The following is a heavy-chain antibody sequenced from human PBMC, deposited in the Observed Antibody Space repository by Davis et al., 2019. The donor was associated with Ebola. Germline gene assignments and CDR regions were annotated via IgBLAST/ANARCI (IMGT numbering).Heavy chain of an antibody. J-gene: IGHJ4*02. CDR1: GFTFSNYG. V-gene: IGHV3-30*02. D-gene: IGHD3-10*01. CDR3: ARADYFASGSPLGDFDY. CDR2: IRYDGSDK. Sequence: GGSLRLSCAASGFTFSNYGMHWVRQAPGKGLEWVAFIRYDGSDKYYADSVKGRFTISRDNFKNTLYLQMNSLRAEDTSVFYCARADYFASGSPLGDFDYWGQGTLVTVSS.